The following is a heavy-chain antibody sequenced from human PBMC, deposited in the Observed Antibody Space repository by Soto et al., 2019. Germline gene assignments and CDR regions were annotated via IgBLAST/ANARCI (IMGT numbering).Heavy chain of an antibody. D-gene: IGHD6-6*01. CDR2: MNPNSGNT. Sequence: ASVKVSCKASGYTFTSYDINWVRQATGQGLEWMGWMNPNSGNTGYAQKFQGRVTMTRNTSISTAYMELSSLRSEDTAVYYCARRVGADRPPFFDYWGQGTLVTVSS. J-gene: IGHJ4*02. V-gene: IGHV1-8*01. CDR3: ARRVGADRPPFFDY. CDR1: GYTFTSYD.